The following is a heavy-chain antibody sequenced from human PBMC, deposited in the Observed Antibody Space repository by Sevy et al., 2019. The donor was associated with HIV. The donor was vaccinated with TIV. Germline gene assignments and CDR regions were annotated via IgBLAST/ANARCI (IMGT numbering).Heavy chain of an antibody. V-gene: IGHV3-23*01. J-gene: IGHJ6*02. CDR1: GFTVSYYA. Sequence: GGSLRLSCAASGFTVSYYAMSWVRQAPGKGLEWVSGFKGRAGETMYADSVKGRFTISRDNSKNTLYLQMNSLRAEDTAVYYCAKAGGDLWGQGTTVTVSS. D-gene: IGHD3-16*01. CDR2: FKGRAGET. CDR3: AKAGGDL.